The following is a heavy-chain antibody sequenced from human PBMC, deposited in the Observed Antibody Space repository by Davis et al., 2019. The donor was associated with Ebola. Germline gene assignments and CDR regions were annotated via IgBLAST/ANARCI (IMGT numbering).Heavy chain of an antibody. CDR3: ARDPPQSGGYV. CDR1: GFTVSNYA. Sequence: GESLKISCAASGFTVSNYAMNWVRQAPGKGLEWVSTISGSVAYYADSVKGRFTISRDNSKNTLYLQMNSLRAEDTAVYYCARDPPQSGGYVWGQGTLVTVSS. J-gene: IGHJ4*02. V-gene: IGHV3-23*01. D-gene: IGHD5-12*01. CDR2: ISGSVA.